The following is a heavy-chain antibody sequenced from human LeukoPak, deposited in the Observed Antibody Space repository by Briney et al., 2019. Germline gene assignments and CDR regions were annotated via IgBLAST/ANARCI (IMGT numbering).Heavy chain of an antibody. Sequence: ASVKVSCKASGYTFTSYGISWVGQAPGQGGEGMGWISAYNGNTNYAQKLQRRVTMTTDPSTSTAYMELRSLRSGDTAVYYCARVGGFLEWLSYLQEQGTWFDPWGQGTLVTVSS. D-gene: IGHD3-3*01. CDR2: ISAYNGNT. J-gene: IGHJ5*02. CDR1: GYTFTSYG. V-gene: IGHV1-18*01. CDR3: ARVGGFLEWLSYLQEQGTWFDP.